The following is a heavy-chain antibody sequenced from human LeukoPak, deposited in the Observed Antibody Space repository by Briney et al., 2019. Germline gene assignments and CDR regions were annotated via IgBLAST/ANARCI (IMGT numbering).Heavy chain of an antibody. V-gene: IGHV3-23*01. CDR1: GFTFSSYA. CDR3: AKLITVTTRGGAFDI. Sequence: GGSLRLSCAASGFTFSSYAMSWVRQAPGKGLEWVSFISGSGGSTFYADSVKGRFTISRDNSKNTLYLQMNSLRAEDTGVYYCAKLITVTTRGGAFDIWGQGTMVTVSS. J-gene: IGHJ3*02. D-gene: IGHD4-17*01. CDR2: ISGSGGST.